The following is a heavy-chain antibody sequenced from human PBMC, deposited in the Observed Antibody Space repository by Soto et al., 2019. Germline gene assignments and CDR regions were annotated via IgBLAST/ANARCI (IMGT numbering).Heavy chain of an antibody. Sequence: ASVKVSCKASGYTFTSYAMHWVRQAPGQRLEWMGWINAGNGNTKYSQKFQGRVTITRDTSASTAYMELSSLRSEDTAVYYCARGSGYYKWDDYWGQGTLVTVSS. J-gene: IGHJ4*02. V-gene: IGHV1-3*01. D-gene: IGHD3-22*01. CDR1: GYTFTSYA. CDR2: INAGNGNT. CDR3: ARGSGYYKWDDY.